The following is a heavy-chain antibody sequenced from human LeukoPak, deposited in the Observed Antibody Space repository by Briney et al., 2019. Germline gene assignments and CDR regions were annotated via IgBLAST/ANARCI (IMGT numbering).Heavy chain of an antibody. V-gene: IGHV3-23*01. Sequence: GGSLRLSCTASGFTFSSYAMSWVRQAPGKGLEWVSAISGSGSSTFYADSVKGRFTISRDNSKNTLYLQMNSLRAEDTAVYYCAKAPSSGWYPYYFDYWGQGTLVTV. J-gene: IGHJ4*02. CDR1: GFTFSSYA. D-gene: IGHD6-19*01. CDR3: AKAPSSGWYPYYFDY. CDR2: ISGSGSST.